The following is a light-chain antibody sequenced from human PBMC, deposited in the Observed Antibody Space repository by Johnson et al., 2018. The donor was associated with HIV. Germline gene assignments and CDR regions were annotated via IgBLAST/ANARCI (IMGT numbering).Light chain of an antibody. CDR3: GTWDSGLGAVYV. V-gene: IGLV1-51*01. J-gene: IGLJ1*01. Sequence: QSVLTQPPSVSAAPGQKVTISCSGSSSNIGNNYVSWYQQLLGTVPKLLIYDNNKRPSGIPDRFSGSKSGTSATLGITGLQTGDEADYYCGTWDSGLGAVYVFGPGTKVTVL. CDR2: DNN. CDR1: SSNIGNNY.